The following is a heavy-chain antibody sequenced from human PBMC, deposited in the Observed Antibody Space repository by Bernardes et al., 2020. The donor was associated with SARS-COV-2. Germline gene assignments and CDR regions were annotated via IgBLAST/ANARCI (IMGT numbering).Heavy chain of an antibody. CDR2: IYYSGST. CDR3: AREGRGRWLQESAFDI. CDR1: GGSISSYY. Sequence: SETLSLTCTVSGGSISSYYWSWIRQPPGKGLECIGYIYYSGSTNYNPSLKSRVTISVDTSKNQFSLKLSSVTAADTAVYYCAREGRGRWLQESAFDIWGQGTMVTVSS. D-gene: IGHD3-16*01. J-gene: IGHJ3*02. V-gene: IGHV4-59*01.